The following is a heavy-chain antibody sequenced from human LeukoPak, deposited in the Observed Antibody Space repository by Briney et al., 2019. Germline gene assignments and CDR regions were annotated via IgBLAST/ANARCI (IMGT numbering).Heavy chain of an antibody. D-gene: IGHD2-15*01. J-gene: IGHJ5*02. V-gene: IGHV1-69*05. CDR1: GGTFSSYA. CDR3: ARAGGVVVAASVWFDP. CDR2: IILIFGTA. Sequence: ASVKVSCKASGGTFSSYAISWVRQAPGQGLEWMGGIILIFGTANYAQKFQGRVTITTDESTSTAYMELSSLRSEDTAVYYCARAGGVVVAASVWFDPWGQGTLVTVSS.